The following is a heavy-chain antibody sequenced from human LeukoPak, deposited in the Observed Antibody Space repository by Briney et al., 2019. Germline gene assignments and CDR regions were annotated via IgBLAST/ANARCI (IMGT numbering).Heavy chain of an antibody. V-gene: IGHV4-31*03. CDR3: ASRGGGYSYGFDY. CDR2: IYYGGST. CDR1: GGSISSGGYY. J-gene: IGHJ4*02. Sequence: SQTLSLTCTVSGGSISSGGYYWSWIRQHPGQGLEWIGYIYYGGSTYYNPSLKSRVTISVDTSKNQFSLKLSSVTAADTAVYYCASRGGGYSYGFDYWGQGTLVTVSS. D-gene: IGHD5-18*01.